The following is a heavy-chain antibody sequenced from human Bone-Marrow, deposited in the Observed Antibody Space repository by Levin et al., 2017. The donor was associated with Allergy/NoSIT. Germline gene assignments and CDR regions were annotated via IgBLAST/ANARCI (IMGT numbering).Heavy chain of an antibody. CDR3: ARGGGLWDTGMDV. CDR2: IYPSGTT. Sequence: SETMSLTCTVSGVSVSSGSDFWSWIRQPPGTGLEWIGYIYPSGTTNYNPSLDSRVTISLDTSKRQFSLNLTSVTAADTAVYYCARGGGLWDTGMDVWGQGTTVTVSS. J-gene: IGHJ6*02. V-gene: IGHV4-61*01. CDR1: GVSVSSGSDF. D-gene: IGHD3-16*01.